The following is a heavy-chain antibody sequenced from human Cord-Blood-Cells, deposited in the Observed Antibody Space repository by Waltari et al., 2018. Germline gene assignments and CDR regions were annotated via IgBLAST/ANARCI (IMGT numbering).Heavy chain of an antibody. CDR2: IYYSGST. J-gene: IGHJ1*01. CDR1: GGSISSSSSY. CDR3: ARQVTSSGWYVTEYFQH. D-gene: IGHD6-19*01. V-gene: IGHV4-39*07. Sequence: QLQLQESGPGLVKPSETLSLTCTVSGGSISSSSSYWGWIRPPPGKGLEWIGSIYYSGSTYYNPSLKSRVTISVDTSKNQFSLKLSSVTAADTAVYYCARQVTSSGWYVTEYFQHWGQGTLVTVSS.